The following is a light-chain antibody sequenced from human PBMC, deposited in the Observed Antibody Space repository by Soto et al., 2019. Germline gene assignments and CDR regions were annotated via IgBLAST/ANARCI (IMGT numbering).Light chain of an antibody. CDR2: DKS. CDR3: QQRAKWPLT. J-gene: IGKJ4*01. CDR1: QSVNTF. Sequence: EIELTQSPVTLSLSPGEGATLSCRASQSVNTFLAWYQQKPGQTPRMLIYDKSNRATGIPARFSGSGSGTDFTLTISSLEPEDFAIYYCQQRAKWPLTXGGGTKVDIK. V-gene: IGKV3-11*01.